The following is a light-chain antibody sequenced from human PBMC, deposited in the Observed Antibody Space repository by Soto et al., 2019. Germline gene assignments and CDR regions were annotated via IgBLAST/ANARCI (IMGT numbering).Light chain of an antibody. CDR3: SSYADSNNPSVV. V-gene: IGLV2-8*01. CDR1: SSDVGGYNY. J-gene: IGLJ2*01. CDR2: EVS. Sequence: QSVLTQPPSASGSPGQSVTISCTGTSSDVGGYNYVSWYQQHPGKAPKLMIYEVSKRPSGVPDRFSGSKSGNTASLTVSGLQAEDEADYYCSSYADSNNPSVVFGGGTKLTVL.